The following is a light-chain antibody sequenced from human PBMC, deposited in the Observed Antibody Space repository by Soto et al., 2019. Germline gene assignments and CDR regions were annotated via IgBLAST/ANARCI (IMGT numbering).Light chain of an antibody. Sequence: DVVMTQSPLSLPVTLGQPASISCRSSQSLLYSDGNTYLNWFQQRPGQSPRRLIYKVSNRDSGVPDRFSGSGSVTDFTLKISRVEAEDVGVDYCMEGTHWPYTFGQGTKLEIK. CDR2: KVS. V-gene: IGKV2-30*01. J-gene: IGKJ2*01. CDR3: MEGTHWPYT. CDR1: QSLLYSDGNTY.